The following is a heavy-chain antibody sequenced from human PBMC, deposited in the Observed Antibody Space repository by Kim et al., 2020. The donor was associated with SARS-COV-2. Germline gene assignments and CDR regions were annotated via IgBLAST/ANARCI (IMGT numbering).Heavy chain of an antibody. CDR3: AREVPIAAAGTGYYYYYGMDV. CDR2: INTNTGNP. D-gene: IGHD6-13*01. V-gene: IGHV7-4-1*02. Sequence: ASVKVSCKASGYTFTSYAMNWVRQAPGQGLEWMGWINTNTGNPTYAQGFTGRFVFSLDTSVSTAYLQISSLKAEDTAVYYCAREVPIAAAGTGYYYYYGMDVWGQGTTVTVSS. CDR1: GYTFTSYA. J-gene: IGHJ6*02.